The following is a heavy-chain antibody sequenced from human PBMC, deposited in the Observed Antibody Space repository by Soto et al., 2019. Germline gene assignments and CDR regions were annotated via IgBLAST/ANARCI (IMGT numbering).Heavy chain of an antibody. D-gene: IGHD6-13*01. Sequence: AETLTLTCAVSGVSISSSNRRSGCRPPAGKGLEWIGEIYHSGSTNYNPSLKSRVTISVDKSKNQFSLKLSSVTAADTAVYYCASRRIAAAIFDYWGQGTLVTVSS. CDR1: GVSISSSNR. CDR3: ASRRIAAAIFDY. CDR2: IYHSGST. J-gene: IGHJ4*02. V-gene: IGHV4-4*02.